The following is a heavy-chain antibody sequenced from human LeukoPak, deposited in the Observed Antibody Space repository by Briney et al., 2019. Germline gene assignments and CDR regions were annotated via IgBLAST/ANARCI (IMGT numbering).Heavy chain of an antibody. V-gene: IGHV3-74*01. CDR2: IYVDGRTT. Sequence: GGSLRLSCVASGFTFSNYWMHWVRQPPGKGLVWVSRIYVDGRTTNYADSAKGRFTISRDNAKNTVYLEMNSLSVEDTATYYCIRDFRSADLWGQGTLVTVTS. CDR3: IRDFRSADL. CDR1: GFTFSNYW. J-gene: IGHJ5*02.